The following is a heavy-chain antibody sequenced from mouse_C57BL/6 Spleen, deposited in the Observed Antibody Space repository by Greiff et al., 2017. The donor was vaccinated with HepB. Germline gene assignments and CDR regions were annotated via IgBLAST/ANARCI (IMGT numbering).Heavy chain of an antibody. J-gene: IGHJ1*03. CDR3: ARGALYGSSRYFDV. V-gene: IGHV5-4*01. CDR1: GFTFSSYA. CDR2: ISDGGSYT. D-gene: IGHD1-1*01. Sequence: EVQLVESGGGLVKPGGSLKLSCAASGFTFSSYAMSWVRQTPEKRLEWVATISDGGSYTYYPDNVKGRFTISRDNAKNNLYLQMSHLKSEDTAMYYCARGALYGSSRYFDVWGTGTTVTVSS.